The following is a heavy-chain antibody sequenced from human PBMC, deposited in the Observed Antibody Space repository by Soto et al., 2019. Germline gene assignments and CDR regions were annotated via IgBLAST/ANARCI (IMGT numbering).Heavy chain of an antibody. Sequence: SVKVSCKASGANFSSYAISWVRQAPGQGLEWMGGIIPIFGTANYAQKFQGRVTNTADESTIKAYMELSSLRSEDTAVYYCARDLTQKHNDILTGPDDGMDVWGQGTTVTVSS. D-gene: IGHD3-9*01. J-gene: IGHJ6*02. CDR2: IIPIFGTA. CDR1: GANFSSYA. V-gene: IGHV1-69*13. CDR3: ARDLTQKHNDILTGPDDGMDV.